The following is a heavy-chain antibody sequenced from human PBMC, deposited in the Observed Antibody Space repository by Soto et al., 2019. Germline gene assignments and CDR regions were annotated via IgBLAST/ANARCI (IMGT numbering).Heavy chain of an antibody. J-gene: IGHJ6*02. V-gene: IGHV6-1*01. D-gene: IGHD3-22*01. CDR2: TYYRSKWYN. CDR3: ARDVNMGYYDSSGYFAYSYYGMDV. Sequence: SQTLSLTCAISGDSVSSNSAAWNWIRQSPSRGLEWLGRTYYRSKWYNDYAVSVKSRITINPDTSKNQFSLQLNSVTPEDTAVYYCARDVNMGYYDSSGYFAYSYYGMDVWGQGTTVTVSS. CDR1: GDSVSSNSAA.